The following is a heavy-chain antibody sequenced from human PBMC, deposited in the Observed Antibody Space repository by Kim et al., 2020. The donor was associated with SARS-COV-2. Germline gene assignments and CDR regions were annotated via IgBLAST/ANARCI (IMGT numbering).Heavy chain of an antibody. CDR1: GGSISSSGYY. D-gene: IGHD2-21*02. CDR3: ARHYCGGNSVDY. J-gene: IGHJ4*02. V-gene: IGHV4-39*01. CDR2: IYYSGST. Sequence: SETLSLTCTVSGGSISSSGYYWGWIRQPPGKGLEWIGSIYYSGSTYYNPSLKSRVTISVDTSKNQFSLKLSSVTAADTAVYYCARHYCGGNSVDYWGQGTLVTVSS.